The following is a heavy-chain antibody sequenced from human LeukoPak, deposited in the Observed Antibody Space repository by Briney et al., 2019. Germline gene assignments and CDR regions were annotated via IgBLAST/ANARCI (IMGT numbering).Heavy chain of an antibody. CDR3: ARAVDILTGYEWYFDY. V-gene: IGHV1-46*01. J-gene: IGHJ4*02. CDR1: GYTFTSYY. CDR2: INPSGGST. D-gene: IGHD3-9*01. Sequence: ASVKVSCKASGYTFTSYYMHWVRQAPGQGLEWMGIINPSGGSTSYAQKFQGRVTMTRDTSTSTVYMELSSLRSEDTAVYYCARAVDILTGYEWYFDYWGQGTLVTVPS.